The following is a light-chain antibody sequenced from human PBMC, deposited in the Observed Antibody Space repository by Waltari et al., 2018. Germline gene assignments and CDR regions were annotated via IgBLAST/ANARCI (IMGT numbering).Light chain of an antibody. Sequence: EVLMTQSPATVSLSPGERATLSCRASQSVNSDLAWYQQKAGQAPSLLMLGASTRATGVPARFSGSGSGTDFTLTISSLRSEDFAVYYCQQYNEWPLTFGGGTKVEI. J-gene: IGKJ4*01. CDR1: QSVNSD. CDR3: QQYNEWPLT. V-gene: IGKV3-15*01. CDR2: GAS.